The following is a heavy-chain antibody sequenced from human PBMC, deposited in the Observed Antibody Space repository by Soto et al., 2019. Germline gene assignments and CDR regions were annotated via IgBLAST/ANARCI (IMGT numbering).Heavy chain of an antibody. J-gene: IGHJ5*02. V-gene: IGHV4-39*01. D-gene: IGHD4-17*01. CDR1: GGSISSSSYY. Sequence: QLQLKESGPGLVKPSETLSLTCTVSGGSISSSSYYWGWIRQPPGKGLEWIGSIYYSGSTYYNPSLKSRVTISVDTSKNQFALKLSSVTAADTAVYYCARRTTVTTYIGWFDPWGQGTLVTVSS. CDR2: IYYSGST. CDR3: ARRTTVTTYIGWFDP.